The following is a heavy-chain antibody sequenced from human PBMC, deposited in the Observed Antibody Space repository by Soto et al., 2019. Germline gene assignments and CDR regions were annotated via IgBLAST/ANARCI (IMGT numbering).Heavy chain of an antibody. CDR1: GDSVSSNSAA. D-gene: IGHD6-19*01. CDR2: TYYRSKWYN. J-gene: IGHJ4*02. Sequence: SHTRSLTGAISGDSVSSNSAAWNLIRQSPSRGLEWLGRTYYRSKWYNDYAVSVKSRITINPDTSKNQFSLQLNSVTPEDTAVYYCAREGPSYSSGWNTYDYWGQGTLVTVSS. CDR3: AREGPSYSSGWNTYDY. V-gene: IGHV6-1*01.